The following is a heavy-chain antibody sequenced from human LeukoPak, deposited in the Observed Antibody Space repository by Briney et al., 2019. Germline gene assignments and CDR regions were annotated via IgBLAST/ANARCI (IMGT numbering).Heavy chain of an antibody. D-gene: IGHD3-22*01. CDR1: GGSISSYY. V-gene: IGHV4-59*01. CDR3: ARGVVVTNLDY. Sequence: SETLSLTCTVSGGSISSYYWSWIRQPPGKGLEWIGFIYYTGSTNYNPSLKSRVTISVDTSKNQFSLRLSSVTTADTAVYYCARGVVVTNLDYWGQGTLVTVSS. CDR2: IYYTGST. J-gene: IGHJ4*02.